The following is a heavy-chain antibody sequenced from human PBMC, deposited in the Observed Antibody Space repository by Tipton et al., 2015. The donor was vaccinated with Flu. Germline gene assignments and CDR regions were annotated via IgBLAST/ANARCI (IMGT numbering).Heavy chain of an antibody. J-gene: IGHJ6*02. V-gene: IGHV4-39*07. Sequence: LRLSCTVSGGSISSYYWGWIRQPPGKGLEWIGSIYYSGSTYYNPSLKSRVTISVDTSKNQFSLKLSSVTAADTAVYYCARDEITMITRYGMDVWGQGTTVTVSS. D-gene: IGHD3-22*01. CDR2: IYYSGST. CDR3: ARDEITMITRYGMDV. CDR1: GGSISSYY.